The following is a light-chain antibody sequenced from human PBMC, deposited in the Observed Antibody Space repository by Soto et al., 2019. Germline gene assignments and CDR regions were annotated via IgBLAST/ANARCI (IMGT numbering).Light chain of an antibody. CDR2: GAS. J-gene: IGKJ1*01. V-gene: IGKV3-20*01. CDR1: QSVSSNY. Sequence: ETVLTQSPGTLSLSPGERATLSCRASQSVSSNYLAWYQPKPGQAPRLLIYGASTRATGIPDRLRGSGSGTDFTLTISRLAAEDFAVYYCQEFGRSPPSWTFGQGTKVEIK. CDR3: QEFGRSPPSWT.